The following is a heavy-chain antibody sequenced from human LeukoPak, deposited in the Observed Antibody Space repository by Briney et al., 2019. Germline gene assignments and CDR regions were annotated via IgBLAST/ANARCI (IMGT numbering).Heavy chain of an antibody. J-gene: IGHJ3*02. CDR1: GGSISSYY. Sequence: PSETLSLTCTVAGGSISSYYWSWIRQPPGKGLEWIGYIYTSGSTNYNPSLKSRVTISVDTSKNQFSLKLSSVTAADTAVYYCARHAVLNCSGGSCYLNDAFDIWGQGTMVTVSS. CDR2: IYTSGST. V-gene: IGHV4-4*09. D-gene: IGHD2-15*01. CDR3: ARHAVLNCSGGSCYLNDAFDI.